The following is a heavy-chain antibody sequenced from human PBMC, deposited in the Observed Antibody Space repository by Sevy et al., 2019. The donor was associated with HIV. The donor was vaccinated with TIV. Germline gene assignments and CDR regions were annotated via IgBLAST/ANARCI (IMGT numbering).Heavy chain of an antibody. J-gene: IGHJ4*02. Sequence: GESLKISCAASGFTVNSNYMTWVRQAPGKGLEGVSVIQSDDTTYHADSVKDRFTISRDNFKNTLYLHMSSLRAEDTAVYYCARGKSGYGYALNYWGQGTLVTVSS. CDR1: GFTVNSNY. CDR2: IQSDDTT. D-gene: IGHD5-18*01. CDR3: ARGKSGYGYALNY. V-gene: IGHV3-66*01.